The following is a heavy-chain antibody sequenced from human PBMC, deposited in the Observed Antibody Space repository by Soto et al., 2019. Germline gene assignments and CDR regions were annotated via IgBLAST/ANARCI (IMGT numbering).Heavy chain of an antibody. Sequence: QVQLQESGPGLVKPSQTLSLTCTFSGGSISSGGYYWSWIRQHPGKGLEWIGYIYYSGSTSYNPSLKSRVTISVDTSKNQFCLKLSSVTAADTAVYYCARDYGDYENYYYYMGVRGKGTTVTVSS. V-gene: IGHV4-31*03. CDR3: ARDYGDYENYYYYMGV. D-gene: IGHD4-17*01. CDR1: GGSISSGGYY. CDR2: IYYSGST. J-gene: IGHJ6*03.